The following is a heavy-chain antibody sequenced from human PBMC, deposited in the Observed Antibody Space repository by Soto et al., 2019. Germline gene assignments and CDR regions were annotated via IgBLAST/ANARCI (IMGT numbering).Heavy chain of an antibody. CDR3: ARGTYCGGDCYSYFDY. CDR1: GGSFSGYY. J-gene: IGHJ4*02. Sequence: SETLSLTCAVYGGSFSGYYWSWIRQPPGKGLEWIGEINHSGSTSYNPSLKSRVTISVDTSKNQFSLKLSSVTAADTAVYYCARGTYCGGDCYSYFDYWGQGTLVTVSS. V-gene: IGHV4-34*01. CDR2: INHSGST. D-gene: IGHD2-21*02.